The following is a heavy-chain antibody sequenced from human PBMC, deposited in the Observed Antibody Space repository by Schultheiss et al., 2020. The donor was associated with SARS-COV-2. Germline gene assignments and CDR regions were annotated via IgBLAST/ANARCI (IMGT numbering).Heavy chain of an antibody. J-gene: IGHJ4*02. CDR3: ARWGGGSLGFDY. D-gene: IGHD3-16*01. CDR2: INPNSGGT. Sequence: ASVKVSCKASGYTFTSYYMHWVRQAPGQGLEWMGRINPNSGGTNYAQKFQGRVTMTRDTSISTAYMELRSLRSDDTAVYYCARWGGGSLGFDYWGQGTLVTVSS. V-gene: IGHV1-2*06. CDR1: GYTFTSYY.